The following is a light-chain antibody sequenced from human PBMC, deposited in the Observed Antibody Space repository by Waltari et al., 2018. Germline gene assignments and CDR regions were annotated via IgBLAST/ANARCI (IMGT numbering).Light chain of an antibody. Sequence: SYELTQPPSVSVFPGQTARITCSGDALSQQLGYWYQQKPGRAPVLMIYTDSGRPSGIPERFSGSSSGTTVTLTISAVQPEDEADYYCQSAHSNGSDVVFGGGTKLTVL. CDR2: TDS. CDR3: QSAHSNGSDVV. CDR1: ALSQQL. J-gene: IGLJ2*01. V-gene: IGLV3-25*03.